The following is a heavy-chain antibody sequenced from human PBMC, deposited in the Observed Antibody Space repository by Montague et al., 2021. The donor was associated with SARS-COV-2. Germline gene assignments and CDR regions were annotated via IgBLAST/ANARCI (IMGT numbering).Heavy chain of an antibody. CDR1: GGSISSSSYY. J-gene: IGHJ4*02. Sequence: SETLSLTYTVSGGSISSSSYYWGWIRQPPGKGLEWIGSIFYNGSTDYNPSFKSRVTISVDTSKNQFSLKLSSVTAADTAVYYCASMVRAQVYYFDYWGQGTLVTVSS. CDR3: ASMVRAQVYYFDY. CDR2: IFYNGST. V-gene: IGHV4-39*01. D-gene: IGHD3-10*01.